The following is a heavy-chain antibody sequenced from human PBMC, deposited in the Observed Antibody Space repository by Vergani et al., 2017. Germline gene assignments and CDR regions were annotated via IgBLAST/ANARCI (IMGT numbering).Heavy chain of an antibody. D-gene: IGHD7-27*01. CDR1: GFTFSSYA. J-gene: IGHJ4*02. Sequence: VQLVESGGGLVQPGGSLRLSCAASGFTFSSYAMHWVRQAPGKGLEWVAVISYDGSNKYYADSVKGRFTISRDNSKNTLYLQMNSLRAEDTAVYYCARVPGYWGQGTLVTVSS. CDR3: ARVPGY. V-gene: IGHV3-30*04. CDR2: ISYDGSNK.